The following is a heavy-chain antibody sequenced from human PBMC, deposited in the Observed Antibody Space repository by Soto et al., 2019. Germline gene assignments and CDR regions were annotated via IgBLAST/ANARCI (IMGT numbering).Heavy chain of an antibody. Sequence: EVQLVESGGGLVQPGGSLRLSCAASGFTVSTKYMSWVRQAPGKGLEWVSVIYSGGSTFYEDSVRGRFTISRDNSKITVNLQMDSLRAEDTAVYYCARDPWAADYWGQGTLVTVSS. D-gene: IGHD3-16*01. CDR3: ARDPWAADY. CDR1: GFTVSTKY. V-gene: IGHV3-66*01. J-gene: IGHJ4*02. CDR2: IYSGGST.